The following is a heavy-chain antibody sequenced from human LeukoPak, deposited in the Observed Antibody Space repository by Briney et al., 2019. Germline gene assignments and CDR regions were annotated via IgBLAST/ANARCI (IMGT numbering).Heavy chain of an antibody. CDR3: ARVPSSIYSNFDYFDY. CDR1: GFTFSSYA. J-gene: IGHJ4*02. V-gene: IGHV3-30-3*01. CDR2: ISYDGSNK. Sequence: GGSLRLSWAASGFTFSSYAMHWVRQAPGKGLEWVAVISYDGSNKYYADSVKGRFTITRDNSKNTLYLQMNSLRAEDTAVYYCARVPSSIYSNFDYFDYWGRGTLVTVSS. D-gene: IGHD4-11*01.